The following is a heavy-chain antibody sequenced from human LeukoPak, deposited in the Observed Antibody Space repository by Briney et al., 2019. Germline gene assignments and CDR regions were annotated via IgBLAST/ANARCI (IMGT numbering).Heavy chain of an antibody. D-gene: IGHD3-22*01. V-gene: IGHV4-39*07. J-gene: IGHJ3*02. Sequence: SETLSLTCTVSGGSISSSSYYWGWIRQPPGKGLEWIGSIYYSGSTYYNPSLKSRVTISVDTSKNQFSLKLSSVTAADTAVYYCARGGDSSGPPGAFDIWGQGTMVTVSS. CDR3: ARGGDSSGPPGAFDI. CDR2: IYYSGST. CDR1: GGSISSSSYY.